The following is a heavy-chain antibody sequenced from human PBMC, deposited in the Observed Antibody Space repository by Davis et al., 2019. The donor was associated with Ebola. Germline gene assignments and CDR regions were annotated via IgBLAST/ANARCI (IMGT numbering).Heavy chain of an antibody. CDR3: ARNGVPAASPNGLRFDP. J-gene: IGHJ5*02. V-gene: IGHV3-7*01. CDR2: INQDGSEK. CDR1: GFTFSSYW. Sequence: GESLKISCAASGFTFSSYWMSWVRQAPGKGLEWVANINQDGSEKYYVDSVKGRFTISRDNAKNSLYLQMNSLRAEDTAVYYCARNGVPAASPNGLRFDPWGQGTLVTVSS. D-gene: IGHD2-2*01.